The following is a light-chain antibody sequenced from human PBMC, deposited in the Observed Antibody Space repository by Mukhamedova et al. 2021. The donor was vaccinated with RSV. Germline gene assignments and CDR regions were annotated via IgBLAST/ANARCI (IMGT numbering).Light chain of an antibody. CDR1: QSVNKNY. CDR3: QQYGSTPLT. J-gene: IGKJ4*01. V-gene: IGKV3-20*01. CDR2: GAS. Sequence: ASQSVNKNYLAWYQQKPGQAPRLLIYGASSRATDIPDRFSGRGSGTDFTLTISRLEPEDFAVYYCQQYGSTPLTFGGGTKVEIK.